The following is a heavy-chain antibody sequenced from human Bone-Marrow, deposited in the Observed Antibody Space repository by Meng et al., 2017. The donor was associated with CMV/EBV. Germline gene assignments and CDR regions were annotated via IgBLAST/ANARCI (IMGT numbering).Heavy chain of an antibody. CDR2: IYYSGRT. CDR3: ARDLSSYGPYSNFDY. V-gene: IGHV4-39*07. CDR1: GGSISSSSYY. Sequence: SETLSLTGTVSGGSISSSSYYWGWIRPPPGKGLEWIGSIYYSGRTYYNPSLKSRVTRSVDTSKNQFSLKLSSVTAADTAVYYCARDLSSYGPYSNFDYWGQGTLVTVSS. D-gene: IGHD5-18*01. J-gene: IGHJ4*02.